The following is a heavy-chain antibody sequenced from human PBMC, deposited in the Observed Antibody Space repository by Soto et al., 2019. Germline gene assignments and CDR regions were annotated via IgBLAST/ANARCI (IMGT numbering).Heavy chain of an antibody. CDR1: GGSFSGYY. V-gene: IGHV4-34*01. D-gene: IGHD6-19*01. J-gene: IGHJ4*02. CDR2: INHSGST. CDR3: ARGRSPLYSSGWYRH. Sequence: LETLSLTCAVYGGSFSGYYVSWIRQPPGKGLEWIGEINHSGSTNYNPSLKSRVTISVDTSKNQFSLKLSSVTAADTAVYYCARGRSPLYSSGWYRHWGQGTLVTVSS.